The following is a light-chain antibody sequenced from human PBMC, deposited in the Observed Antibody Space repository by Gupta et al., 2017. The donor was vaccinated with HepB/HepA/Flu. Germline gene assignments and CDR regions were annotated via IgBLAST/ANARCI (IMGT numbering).Light chain of an antibody. J-gene: IGKJ4*01. CDR2: DAS. CDR1: QSVSSY. Sequence: EVVLTQSPDTLSLSPGERATLPCRASQSVSSYLNWYQQRPGQAPKLLIYDASNRATGVPERFSGSGSGTDFTLTISRLEPEDFAVYFCQQRTNWPPQFTFGGGTKVEIK. CDR3: QQRTNWPPQFT. V-gene: IGKV3-11*01.